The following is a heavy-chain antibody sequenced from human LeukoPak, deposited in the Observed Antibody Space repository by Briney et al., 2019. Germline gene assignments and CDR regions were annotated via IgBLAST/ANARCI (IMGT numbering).Heavy chain of an antibody. D-gene: IGHD2-2*01. CDR1: GFTFSSYA. CDR3: AKDAVVVPAANFRYNWFDP. CDR2: ISGSGGST. V-gene: IGHV3-23*01. Sequence: PGGSLRLSCAASGFTFSSYAMSWVRQAPGKGLEWVSAISGSGGSTYYADSVKGRFTISRDNSKNTLYLQMNSLRAEDTAVYYCAKDAVVVPAANFRYNWFDPWGQGTLVTVSP. J-gene: IGHJ5*02.